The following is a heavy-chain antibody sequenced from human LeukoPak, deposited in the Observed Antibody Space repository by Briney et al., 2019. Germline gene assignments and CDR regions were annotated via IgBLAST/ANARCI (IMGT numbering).Heavy chain of an antibody. CDR3: ARGGGLDV. J-gene: IGHJ6*02. V-gene: IGHV3-7*03. D-gene: IGHD3-16*01. Sequence: GGSLRLSCTASGFSFSSFWMNWARQAPGKGLEWVASINHNGNVNYYVDSVKGRFTISRDNAKNSLYLQMSNLRAEDTAVYFCARGGGLDVWGQGATVTVSS. CDR1: GFSFSSFW. CDR2: INHNGNVN.